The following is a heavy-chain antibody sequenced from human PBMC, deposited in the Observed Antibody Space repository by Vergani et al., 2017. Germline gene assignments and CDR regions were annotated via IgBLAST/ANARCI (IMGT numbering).Heavy chain of an antibody. V-gene: IGHV3-23*01. CDR2: ISGICGST. Sequence: EVQLLESGGGLVQPGGSLRLSCAASGFTFSSYAMSWVRQAPGNGLEWVSAISGICGSTYYADSVKGWFTISRDNSKNTLYLQMTSLRAEDTAVYYCAKDQIEYSGSAPFDYWGQGTLVTVSS. J-gene: IGHJ4*02. CDR1: GFTFSSYA. D-gene: IGHD6-6*01. CDR3: AKDQIEYSGSAPFDY.